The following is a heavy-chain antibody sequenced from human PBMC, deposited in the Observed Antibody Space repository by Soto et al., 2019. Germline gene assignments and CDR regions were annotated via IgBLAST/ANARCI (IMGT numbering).Heavy chain of an antibody. CDR3: ARHMIPYYYYMDV. Sequence: SETLSLTCTVSGGSISSGDYYWSWIRQPPGKGLEWIGYIYYSGSTNYNPSLKSRVTISVDTSKNQFSLKLSSVTAADTAVYYCARHMIPYYYYMDVWGKGTTVTVSS. V-gene: IGHV4-61*08. D-gene: IGHD3-16*01. J-gene: IGHJ6*03. CDR1: GGSISSGDYY. CDR2: IYYSGST.